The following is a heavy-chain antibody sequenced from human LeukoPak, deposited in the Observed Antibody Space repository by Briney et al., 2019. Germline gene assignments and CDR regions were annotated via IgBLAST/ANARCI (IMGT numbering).Heavy chain of an antibody. CDR1: GFSFNTFD. CDR2: ISGSDGST. D-gene: IGHD2-15*01. Sequence: SLRLTCAASGFSFNTFDMSWVRQAPGRGLEWVSFISGSDGSTRYANSVKGRVTISRDNFNNLLYLDMHSLRGDDTAIYYCVKGGWLDDYGQGTLVTVSS. CDR3: VKGGWLDD. V-gene: IGHV3-23*01. J-gene: IGHJ4*02.